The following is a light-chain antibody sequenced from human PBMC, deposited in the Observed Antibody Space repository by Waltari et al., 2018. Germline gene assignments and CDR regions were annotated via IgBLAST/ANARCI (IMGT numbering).Light chain of an antibody. Sequence: SYEVTQPTSVSVSPGQTASITCSGDKLGQKYASWYQQRPGQSPVLVIYHDIKRPSGIPERFSGSNSGNTATLTISGTQAMDEADYYCQAWDSSAVVFGGGTK. V-gene: IGLV3-1*01. CDR1: KLGQKY. CDR2: HDI. J-gene: IGLJ2*01. CDR3: QAWDSSAVV.